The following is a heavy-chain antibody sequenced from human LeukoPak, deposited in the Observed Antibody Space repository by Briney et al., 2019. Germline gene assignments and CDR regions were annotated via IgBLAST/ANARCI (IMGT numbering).Heavy chain of an antibody. V-gene: IGHV4-34*01. CDR2: INHSGST. CDR3: ARGLWCMVV. CDR1: GGSFSGYY. Sequence: PSETLSLTCAVYGGSFSGYYWSWIRQPPGKGLEWIGEINHSGSTNYNPSLKSRVTISVDTSKNQFSLKLSSVTAADTAVYYCARGLWCMVVWGQGTTVTVSS. J-gene: IGHJ6*02. D-gene: IGHD2-21*01.